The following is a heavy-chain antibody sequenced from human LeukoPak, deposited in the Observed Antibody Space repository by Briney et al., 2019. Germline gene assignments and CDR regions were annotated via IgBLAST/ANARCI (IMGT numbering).Heavy chain of an antibody. CDR2: VYYSGST. D-gene: IGHD5-24*01. V-gene: IGHV4-39*01. J-gene: IGHJ4*02. CDR3: ARGRDGYNFDY. CDR1: GGSISSSSYY. Sequence: PSETLSLTCTVSGGSISSSSYYWGWIRQPPGKGLEWIGSVYYSGSTYYNPSLKSRVTISVDTSKNQFSLKLSPVTAADTAVYYYARGRDGYNFDYWGQGTLVTVSS.